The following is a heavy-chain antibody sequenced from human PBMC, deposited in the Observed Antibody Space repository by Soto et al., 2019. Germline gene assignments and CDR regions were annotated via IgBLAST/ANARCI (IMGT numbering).Heavy chain of an antibody. J-gene: IGHJ4*02. D-gene: IGHD3-10*01. Sequence: QVQLVESGGGVVQPGRSLRLSCAASGFTFSNYTMQWVRQAPGKGLEWVALISYDEIDKYFADAVKGRFTISRDNSKNTLYLQMDSLRAEDTAVYYCAGRSGSSDYWGRGTLVTVSS. CDR2: ISYDEIDK. CDR3: AGRSGSSDY. V-gene: IGHV3-30*04. CDR1: GFTFSNYT.